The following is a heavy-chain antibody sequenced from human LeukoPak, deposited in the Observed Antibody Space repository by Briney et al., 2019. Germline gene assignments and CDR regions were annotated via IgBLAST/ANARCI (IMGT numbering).Heavy chain of an antibody. CDR3: AREEPTTGTFDY. J-gene: IGHJ4*02. CDR1: GFTFSDHY. V-gene: IGHV3-20*04. D-gene: IGHD4-11*01. CDR2: INWNGGST. Sequence: GGSVRLSCAASGFTFSDHYMSWIRQAPGKGLEWVSGINWNGGSTGYADSVKGRFTISRDNAKNSLYLQMNSLRAEDTALYYCAREEPTTGTFDYWGQGTLVTVSS.